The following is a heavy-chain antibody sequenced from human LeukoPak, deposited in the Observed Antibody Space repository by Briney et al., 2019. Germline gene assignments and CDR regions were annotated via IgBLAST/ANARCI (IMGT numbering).Heavy chain of an antibody. Sequence: GGSLRLSCATSGFTFSSYSMNWVRQAPGKGLEWVSSISSSSNFIYYADSVRGRFTISRDNAKNPLYLQMNRLRAEDTAVYYCARDYCSSTSCYPDYWGQGTLVTVSS. CDR1: GFTFSSYS. CDR2: ISSSSNFI. V-gene: IGHV3-21*01. D-gene: IGHD2-2*01. CDR3: ARDYCSSTSCYPDY. J-gene: IGHJ4*02.